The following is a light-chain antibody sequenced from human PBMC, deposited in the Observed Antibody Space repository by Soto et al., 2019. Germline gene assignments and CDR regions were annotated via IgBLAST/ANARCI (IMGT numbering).Light chain of an antibody. CDR1: QSVRTY. Sequence: EIVRTLSPVTLSLSPGERATLSCRASQSVRTYLAWYRVKPGQAPRLLIYDASRRASGVPARFSGSGSGTDFTLTISRLEPEDFAVYYCQQYGSSPWTFGQGTKVDIK. CDR2: DAS. J-gene: IGKJ1*01. CDR3: QQYGSSPWT. V-gene: IGKV3-20*01.